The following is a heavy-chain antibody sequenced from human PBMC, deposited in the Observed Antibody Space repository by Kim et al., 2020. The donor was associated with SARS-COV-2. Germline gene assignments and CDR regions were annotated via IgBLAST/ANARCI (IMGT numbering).Heavy chain of an antibody. J-gene: IGHJ6*02. CDR1: GFTFSNAW. D-gene: IGHD3-10*01. V-gene: IGHV3-15*01. CDR2: IKSKTDGGTT. CDR3: TTEGYYGSGSYGYYYYYGMDV. Sequence: GGSLRLSCAASGFTFSNAWMSWVRQAPGKGLEWVGRIKSKTDGGTTDYAAPVKGRFTISRDDSKNTLYLQMNSLKTEDTAVYYCTTEGYYGSGSYGYYYYYGMDVWGQGTTVTVSS.